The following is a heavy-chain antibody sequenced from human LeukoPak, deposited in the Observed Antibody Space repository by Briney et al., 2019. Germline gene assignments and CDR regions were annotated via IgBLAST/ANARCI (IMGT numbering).Heavy chain of an antibody. CDR2: ISWNSGSI. D-gene: IGHD5-12*01. V-gene: IGHV3-9*03. CDR3: AVMGSGQSAFDI. CDR1: GFTFDDYA. Sequence: GRSLRLSCAASGFTFDDYAMHWVRQAPGKGLEWVSGISWNSGSIGYADSVKGRFTISRDNAKNSLYLQMNSLRAEDMALYYCAVMGSGQSAFDIWGQGTMVTVSS. J-gene: IGHJ3*02.